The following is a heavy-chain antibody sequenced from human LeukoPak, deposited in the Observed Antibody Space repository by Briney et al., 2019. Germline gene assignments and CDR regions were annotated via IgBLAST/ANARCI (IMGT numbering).Heavy chain of an antibody. CDR3: ARHLSGITGYTYGRGIDY. D-gene: IGHD5-18*01. CDR1: GFTFSSYR. Sequence: GGSLRLSCTASGFTFSSYRMSWVRQALGKGLEWVANIRKDGSEKYYVDSVKGRFTISRDNAKTSLYLQMNSLRAEDTAVYYCARHLSGITGYTYGRGIDYWGQGTLVTVSS. CDR2: IRKDGSEK. J-gene: IGHJ4*02. V-gene: IGHV3-7*01.